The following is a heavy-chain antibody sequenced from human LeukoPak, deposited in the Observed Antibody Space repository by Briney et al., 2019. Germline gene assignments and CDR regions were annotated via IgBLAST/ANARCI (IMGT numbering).Heavy chain of an antibody. J-gene: IGHJ3*02. CDR2: IDPSDSYT. V-gene: IGHV5-10-1*01. Sequence: GESLKISCKGSGYSFTTYWITWVRQMPGKGLEWMGKIDPSDSYTNYTPSLQGHVTISADKSISTAYLQWSSLKASDTAMYNRARIPLDSSGYYYAGDGFDIWGQGTMVTVSS. CDR1: GYSFTTYW. D-gene: IGHD3-22*01. CDR3: ARIPLDSSGYYYAGDGFDI.